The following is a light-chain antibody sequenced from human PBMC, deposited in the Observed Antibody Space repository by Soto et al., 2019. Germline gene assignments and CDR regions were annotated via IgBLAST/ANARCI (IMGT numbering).Light chain of an antibody. CDR1: SSNIGNNY. CDR3: GTWESSLSAFYV. CDR2: ENN. Sequence: QSVLTQPPSVSAAPGQKVTISCSGSSSNIGNNYVSWYQQLPGTAPKLLIYENNKRPSGIPDRFSGSKSGTSATLGITGLQTGDEAYYYCGTWESSLSAFYVFRTGTKVTV. V-gene: IGLV1-51*02. J-gene: IGLJ1*01.